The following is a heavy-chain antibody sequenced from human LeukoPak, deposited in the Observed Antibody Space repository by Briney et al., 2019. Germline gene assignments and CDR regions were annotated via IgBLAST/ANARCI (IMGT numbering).Heavy chain of an antibody. Sequence: RPGGSLRLSCAASGFTFSSYAMSWVRQAPGKGLKWVSCLTGSGGNTYYADSVKGRFTISRDNSKSTLSLQMNSLRAEDAAVYYCVKFRGIQHYNYHMDVWGKGTTVTVSS. J-gene: IGHJ6*03. CDR1: GFTFSSYA. CDR2: LTGSGGNT. D-gene: IGHD3-10*01. V-gene: IGHV3-23*01. CDR3: VKFRGIQHYNYHMDV.